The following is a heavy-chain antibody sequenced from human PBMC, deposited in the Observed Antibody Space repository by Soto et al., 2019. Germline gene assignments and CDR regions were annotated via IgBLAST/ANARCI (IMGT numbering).Heavy chain of an antibody. V-gene: IGHV2-5*02. D-gene: IGHD3-16*01. CDR1: GFSLTTTGVG. CDR2: IYWDDDN. Sequence: QITLKESGPPLVKPTQNLTLTCTFSGFSLTTTGVGVGWIRQPPEKALEWLALIYWDDDNRYSPSLKSRHTISKDTSKNQVVLTMTNRDPVDTATYYCAHIMITFGGIMRKDAFDIWGQGTVVTVSS. CDR3: AHIMITFGGIMRKDAFDI. J-gene: IGHJ3*02.